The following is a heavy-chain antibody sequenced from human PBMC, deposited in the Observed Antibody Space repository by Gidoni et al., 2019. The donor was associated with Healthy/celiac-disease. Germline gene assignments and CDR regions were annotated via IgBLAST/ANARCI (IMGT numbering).Heavy chain of an antibody. CDR2: IYYSGRT. Sequence: QLQLQESGPGLVKPSETLSLTCTVSGGSISSSSYYWGWIRQPPGKGLEWIGSIYYSGRTYYNPSLKSRVTISVDTSKNQFSLKLSSVTAADTAVYYCARKGSSGGDYGGDAFDIWGQGTMVTVSS. J-gene: IGHJ3*02. D-gene: IGHD4-17*01. CDR1: GGSISSSSYY. CDR3: ARKGSSGGDYGGDAFDI. V-gene: IGHV4-39*01.